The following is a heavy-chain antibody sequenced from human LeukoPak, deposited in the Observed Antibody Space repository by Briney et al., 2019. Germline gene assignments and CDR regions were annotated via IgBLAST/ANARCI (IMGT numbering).Heavy chain of an antibody. CDR2: ISWNSGSI. Sequence: GRSLRLSCAASGFTFDDYAMHWVRQAPGKGLEWVSGISWNSGSIGYADSVKGRFTISRDNAKNSLYLQMNSLRAEDTALYYCARGITTSGYYYYYMDVWGKGTTVTVSS. CDR1: GFTFDDYA. V-gene: IGHV3-9*01. J-gene: IGHJ6*03. D-gene: IGHD2/OR15-2a*01. CDR3: ARGITTSGYYYYYMDV.